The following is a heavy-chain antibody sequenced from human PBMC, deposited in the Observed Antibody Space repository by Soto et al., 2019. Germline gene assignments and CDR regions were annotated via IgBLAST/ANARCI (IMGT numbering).Heavy chain of an antibody. D-gene: IGHD1-1*01. CDR2: IIPIFGTA. Sequence: QVQLVQSGAEVKKPGSSVKVSCKASGGTFSSYAISWVRQAPGQGLEWMGGIIPIFGTANYAQKFQGRVTITADESTSTAYMELSSLRSEETAAYYCARDHLWNDVFFYYGMDVWGQGTTVTVSS. V-gene: IGHV1-69*01. CDR1: GGTFSSYA. J-gene: IGHJ6*02. CDR3: ARDHLWNDVFFYYGMDV.